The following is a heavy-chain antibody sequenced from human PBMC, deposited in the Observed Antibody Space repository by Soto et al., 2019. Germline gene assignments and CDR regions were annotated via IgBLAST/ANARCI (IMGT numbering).Heavy chain of an antibody. Sequence: EVQLVESGGGLVKPGGSLRLSCAASGFTFSSHWMHWVRQAPGKGLVWVSRINGDGSSTTYADSVKGRFTISRDDAKSTLYLQMNSLRAEDTAVYSCARGLEECGKTKVSWGQGTLVNVSS. D-gene: IGHD1-26*01. J-gene: IGHJ3*01. CDR3: ARGLEECGKTKVS. CDR1: GFTFSSHW. V-gene: IGHV3-74*01. CDR2: INGDGSST.